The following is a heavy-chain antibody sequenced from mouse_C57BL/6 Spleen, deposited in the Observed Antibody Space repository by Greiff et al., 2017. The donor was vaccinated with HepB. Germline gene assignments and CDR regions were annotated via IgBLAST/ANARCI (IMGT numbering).Heavy chain of an antibody. V-gene: IGHV1-69*01. CDR3: ARDYYGSSPWFAY. J-gene: IGHJ3*01. CDR1: GYTFTSYW. CDR2: IDPSDSYT. D-gene: IGHD1-1*01. Sequence: QVQLQQSGAELVKPGASVKLSCKASGYTFTSYWMHWVKQRPGQGLEWIGEIDPSDSYTNYNQKFKGKSTLTVDKSSSTAYMQLSSLTSEDSAVYYCARDYYGSSPWFAYWGQGTLVTVSA.